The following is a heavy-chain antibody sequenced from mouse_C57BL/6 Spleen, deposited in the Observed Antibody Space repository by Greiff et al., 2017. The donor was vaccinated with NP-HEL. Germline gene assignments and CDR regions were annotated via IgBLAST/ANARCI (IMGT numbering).Heavy chain of an antibody. V-gene: IGHV1-69*01. CDR3: ARVSRGPFDD. J-gene: IGHJ2*01. CDR2: IDPSDSYT. CDR1: GYTFTSYW. Sequence: QVQLQQPGAELVMPGASVKLSCKASGYTFTSYWMHWVKQRPGQGLEWIGEIDPSDSYTNYNQKFKGKSTLTVDKSSSTAYMQLSSLTSEDSAVYYCARVSRGPFDDWGQGTTLTVSS.